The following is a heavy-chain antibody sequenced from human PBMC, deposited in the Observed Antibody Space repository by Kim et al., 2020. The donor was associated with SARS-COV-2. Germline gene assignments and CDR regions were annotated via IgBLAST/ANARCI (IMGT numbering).Heavy chain of an antibody. Sequence: GGSLRLSCAASGFTFSSYGMHWVRQAPGKGLEWVAVISYDGSNKYYADSVKGRFTISRDNSKNTLYLQMNSLRAEDTAVYYCAKDSQMRVTYYYYMDVWGKGTTVTVSS. V-gene: IGHV3-30*18. CDR2: ISYDGSNK. CDR3: AKDSQMRVTYYYYMDV. D-gene: IGHD4-4*01. CDR1: GFTFSSYG. J-gene: IGHJ6*03.